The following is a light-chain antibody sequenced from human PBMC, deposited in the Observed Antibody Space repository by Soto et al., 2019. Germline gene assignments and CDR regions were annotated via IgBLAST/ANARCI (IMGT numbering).Light chain of an antibody. Sequence: EIVMTQSPATLSVSPGERATLSCRASQSVSSNLAWYQQKPGQAPRLLIYGASTRATGIPARFSGSGSGTEFTLTISSLQSEDFAAYYCQQYNNCPPLTFGGGTKVEIK. CDR1: QSVSSN. CDR2: GAS. CDR3: QQYNNCPPLT. J-gene: IGKJ4*01. V-gene: IGKV3-15*01.